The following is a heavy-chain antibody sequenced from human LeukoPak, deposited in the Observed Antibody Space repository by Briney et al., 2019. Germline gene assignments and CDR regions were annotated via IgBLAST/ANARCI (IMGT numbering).Heavy chain of an antibody. J-gene: IGHJ3*01. Sequence: GGSLRLSCAASGFTFSSYPLHWVRQAPGKGLEWVTLISYDGSKIYYADSVKGRFTISRDNSKNTLYLQMNSLRAEDTAVYYCARESGWELPHAFDFWGQGTMVTVSS. CDR2: ISYDGSKI. CDR3: ARESGWELPHAFDF. CDR1: GFTFSSYP. D-gene: IGHD1-26*01. V-gene: IGHV3-30-3*01.